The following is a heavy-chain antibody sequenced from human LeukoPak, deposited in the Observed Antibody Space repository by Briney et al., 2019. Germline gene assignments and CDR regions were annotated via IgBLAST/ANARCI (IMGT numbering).Heavy chain of an antibody. CDR3: AKPARTDAFDI. CDR1: GFTFSSYA. V-gene: IGHV3-23*01. CDR2: ISGSGGNT. J-gene: IGHJ3*02. D-gene: IGHD1-14*01. Sequence: GGSLRLSCAASGFTFSSYAMNWVRQAPGKGLEWVSSISGSGGNTYYADSVKGRFTISRDNSKNTLSLQMNSLRADDTAAYYCAKPARTDAFDIWGQGTLVTVSS.